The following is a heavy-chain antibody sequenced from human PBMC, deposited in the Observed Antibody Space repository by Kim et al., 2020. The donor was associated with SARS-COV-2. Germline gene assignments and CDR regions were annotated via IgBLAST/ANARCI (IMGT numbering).Heavy chain of an antibody. Sequence: SVKVSCKASGGTFSSYAISWVRQAPGQGLEWMGGIIPIFGTANYAQKFQGRVTITADESTSTAYMELSSLRSEDTAVYYCARGGYDFWSGYSLYDYYYYGMDVWGQGTTVTVSS. CDR3: ARGGYDFWSGYSLYDYYYYGMDV. D-gene: IGHD3-3*01. J-gene: IGHJ6*02. V-gene: IGHV1-69*13. CDR2: IIPIFGTA. CDR1: GGTFSSYA.